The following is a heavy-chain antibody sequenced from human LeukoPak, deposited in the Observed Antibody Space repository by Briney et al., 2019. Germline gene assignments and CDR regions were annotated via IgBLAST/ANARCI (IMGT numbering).Heavy chain of an antibody. J-gene: IGHJ4*02. D-gene: IGHD3-16*01. CDR3: ARGALGIGFYYFDY. Sequence: SETLSLTCTVSGGSISSYYWSWIRQPPGKGLEWIGYIYTSGSTNYNPSLKGRVTISVDTSKNQFSLKLSSVTAADTAVYYCARGALGIGFYYFDYWGQGTLVTVSS. V-gene: IGHV4-4*09. CDR2: IYTSGST. CDR1: GGSISSYY.